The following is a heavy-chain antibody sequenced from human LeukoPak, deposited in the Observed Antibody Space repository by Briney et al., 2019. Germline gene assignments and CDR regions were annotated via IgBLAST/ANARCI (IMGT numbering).Heavy chain of an antibody. Sequence: QPGRSLRLSCAASGFTFSSYGMHWVRQAPGKGLEWVAVIWYDGSNENYADSVKGRFTTSRDNFKKTMYLQMNSLRAEDTAVYYCARQGIVGAKRGGWFDYWGQGTLVTVSS. V-gene: IGHV3-33*01. CDR1: GFTFSSYG. D-gene: IGHD1-26*01. CDR3: ARQGIVGAKRGGWFDY. CDR2: IWYDGSNE. J-gene: IGHJ4*02.